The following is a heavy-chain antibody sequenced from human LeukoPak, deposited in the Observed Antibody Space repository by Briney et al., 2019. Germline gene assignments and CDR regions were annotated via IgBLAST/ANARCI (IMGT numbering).Heavy chain of an antibody. CDR1: GFMFSNYG. V-gene: IGHV3-33*01. CDR2: IWYDGSNK. Sequence: TGGSLRLSCATSGFMFSNYGVHWVRQAPGKGLEWVAVIWYDGSNKYYADSVKGRFTISRDNSKNTLHLQMNSLRAEDTAVYYCARYYYDSSGVDYWGQGTLVTVSS. CDR3: ARYYYDSSGVDY. D-gene: IGHD3-22*01. J-gene: IGHJ4*02.